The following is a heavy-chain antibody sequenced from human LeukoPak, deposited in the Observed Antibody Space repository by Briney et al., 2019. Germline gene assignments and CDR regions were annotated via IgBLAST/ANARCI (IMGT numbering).Heavy chain of an antibody. V-gene: IGHV3-74*01. CDR1: GFTFSSYW. CDR2: INSDGSST. D-gene: IGHD2-2*02. Sequence: GGSLRLSCAAYGFTFSSYWMHWVRQAPGKGLVWVSRINSDGSSTSYADSVKGRFTISRDNAKNTLYLQMNSLRAEDTAVYYCARGLVVVPAAIRYWGQGTLVTVSS. J-gene: IGHJ4*02. CDR3: ARGLVVVPAAIRY.